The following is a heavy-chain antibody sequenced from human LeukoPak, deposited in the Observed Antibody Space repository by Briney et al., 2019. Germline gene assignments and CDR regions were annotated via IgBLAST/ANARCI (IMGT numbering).Heavy chain of an antibody. CDR1: GYTFTSYF. CDR3: ARVTTMVRGVIITSYYYYMDV. CDR2: INPSAGST. J-gene: IGHJ6*03. D-gene: IGHD3-10*01. V-gene: IGHV1-46*01. Sequence: ASVKVSCKASGYTFTSYFMHWVRQAPGQGLEWLGIINPSAGSTSYAKKFQGRVTMTRDMSTSTVYMELSILRAEDTAVYYCARVTTMVRGVIITSYYYYMDVWGKGTTVTISS.